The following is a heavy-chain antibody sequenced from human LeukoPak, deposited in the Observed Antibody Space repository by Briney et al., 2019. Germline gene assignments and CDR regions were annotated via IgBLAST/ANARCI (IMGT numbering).Heavy chain of an antibody. CDR2: ISGSGSST. V-gene: IGHV3-23*01. CDR1: GFISNIYA. Sequence: GGSLRLSCAASGFISNIYAMSWVRQAPGKGLEWVAGISGSGSSTYYADSVKGRFTISRDNSKNTLYLQMSGLRAEDTAVYYCARDVYGSGSFGYWGQGTLVTVSS. J-gene: IGHJ4*02. CDR3: ARDVYGSGSFGY. D-gene: IGHD3-10*01.